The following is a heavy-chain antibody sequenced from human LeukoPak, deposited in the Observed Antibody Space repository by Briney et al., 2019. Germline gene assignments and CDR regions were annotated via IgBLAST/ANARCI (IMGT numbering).Heavy chain of an antibody. J-gene: IGHJ4*02. CDR3: AREGGGCPYYFDS. Sequence: TSETLSLTCTVSGGSISSSNYYWGWIRQSPGKGLEWIGSIYYTENTYYNPSLKSRVTISVDTSKNQFSLKLTSVTAADTAVYYCAREGGGCPYYFDSWGQGTLVTVSS. V-gene: IGHV4-39*07. CDR2: IYYTENT. D-gene: IGHD2-15*01. CDR1: GGSISSSNYY.